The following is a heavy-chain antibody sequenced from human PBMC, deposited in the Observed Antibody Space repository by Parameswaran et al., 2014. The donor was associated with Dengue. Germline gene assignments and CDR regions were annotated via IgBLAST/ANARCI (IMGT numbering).Heavy chain of an antibody. D-gene: IGHD3-10*01. V-gene: IGHV1-69*06. Sequence: SWVRQAPGQGLEWMGEILPMFGTTNYAQKFQGRVTITADTSTSTGYMGLSSLRFEDTAIYYCARGRFGTGGFDDWGQGTLVTVSS. CDR3: ARGRFGTGGFDD. CDR2: ILPMFGTT. J-gene: IGHJ4*02.